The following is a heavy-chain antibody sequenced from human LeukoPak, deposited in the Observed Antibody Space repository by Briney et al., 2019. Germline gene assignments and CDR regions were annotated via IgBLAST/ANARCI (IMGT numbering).Heavy chain of an antibody. CDR2: ISAYNGNT. V-gene: IGHV1-18*01. J-gene: IGHJ4*02. D-gene: IGHD4-23*01. CDR3: ARDQYDYGGNPEIDY. CDR1: GYTFTGYG. Sequence: ASVKVSCKASGYTFTGYGISWVRQAPGQGLEWMGWISAYNGNTNYAQKLQGRVTMTTDTSTSTAYMELRSLRSDDTAVYYCARDQYDYGGNPEIDYWGRGTLVTVSS.